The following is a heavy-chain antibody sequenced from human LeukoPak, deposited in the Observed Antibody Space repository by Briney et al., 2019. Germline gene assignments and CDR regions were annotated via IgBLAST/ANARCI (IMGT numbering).Heavy chain of an antibody. CDR3: ARDWVAGVAATRGSY. V-gene: IGHV3-21*01. Sequence: GGSVRLSCAASGFTFSSYSMNWVRQAPGKGLEWVSSISSSSSYIYYADSVKGRFTISRDNAKNSLYLQMNSLRAEDTAVYYCARDWVAGVAATRGSYWGQGTLVTVSS. CDR2: ISSSSSYI. J-gene: IGHJ4*02. D-gene: IGHD2-15*01. CDR1: GFTFSSYS.